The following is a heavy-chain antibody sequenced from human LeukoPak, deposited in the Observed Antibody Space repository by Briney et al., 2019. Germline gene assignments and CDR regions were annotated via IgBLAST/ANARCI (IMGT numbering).Heavy chain of an antibody. CDR1: GFTFSSYS. J-gene: IGHJ4*02. V-gene: IGHV3-21*04. D-gene: IGHD3-22*01. CDR2: ISSSSSYI. Sequence: GGSLRLSCAASGFTFSSYSMNWVRQAPGKGLEWVSSISSSSSYIYYADSVKGRFTISRDNAKNSLYLQMNSLRAEDTAVYYCARDRRATYYYDTSAYWGQGTLVTVSS. CDR3: ARDRRATYYYDTSAY.